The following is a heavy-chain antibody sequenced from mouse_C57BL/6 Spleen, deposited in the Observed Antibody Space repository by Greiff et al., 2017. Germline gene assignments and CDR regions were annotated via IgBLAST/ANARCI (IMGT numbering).Heavy chain of an antibody. CDR3: ARQGNFYYSKEYYYAMDY. J-gene: IGHJ4*01. V-gene: IGHV1-80*01. Sequence: QVQLQQSGAELVKPGASVKISCKASGYAFSSYWMNWVKQRPGKGLEWIGQIYPGDGDTNYNGKFKGKATLTADKSSSTAYMQLSSLTSEDSAVYFCARQGNFYYSKEYYYAMDYWGQGTSVTVSS. CDR2: IYPGDGDT. D-gene: IGHD2-5*01. CDR1: GYAFSSYW.